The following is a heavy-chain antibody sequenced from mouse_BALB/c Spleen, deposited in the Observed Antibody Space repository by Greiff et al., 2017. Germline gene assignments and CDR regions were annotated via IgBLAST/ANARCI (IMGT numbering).Heavy chain of an antibody. J-gene: IGHJ3*01. CDR3: ARSNYDYDVWFAY. CDR1: GYSITSDYA. CDR2: ISYSGST. V-gene: IGHV3-2*02. Sequence: EVQLQQSGPGLVKPSQSLSLTCTVTGYSITSDYAWNWIRQFPGNKLEWMGYISYSGSTSYNPSLKSRISITRDTSKNQFFLQLNSVTTEDTATYYCARSNYDYDVWFAYWGQGTLVTVSA. D-gene: IGHD2-4*01.